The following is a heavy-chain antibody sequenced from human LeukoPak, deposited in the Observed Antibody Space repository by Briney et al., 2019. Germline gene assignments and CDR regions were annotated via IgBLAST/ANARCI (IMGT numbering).Heavy chain of an antibody. D-gene: IGHD2-8*01. V-gene: IGHV1-18*01. Sequence: ASVKVSCKASGYTFPSYGISWVRQAPGQGLEWMGWISAYNGNTNYAQKLQGRVTMTTDTSTSTAYMELRSLRSDDTAVYYCAREATDIVLMVYASDAFDIWGQGTMVTVSS. J-gene: IGHJ3*02. CDR3: AREATDIVLMVYASDAFDI. CDR2: ISAYNGNT. CDR1: GYTFPSYG.